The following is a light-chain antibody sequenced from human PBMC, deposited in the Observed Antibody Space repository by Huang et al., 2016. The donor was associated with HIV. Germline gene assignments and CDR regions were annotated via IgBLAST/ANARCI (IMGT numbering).Light chain of an antibody. Sequence: VMTQSPVTLSVSPGERATLFCRASESVGSNLAWFQLNPGQAPRLLIYDATTRASGLPGRFSGSGSGTVFTLTISSLQSEDSAVYFCQQYHIYWTFGQGTKVEFK. CDR1: ESVGSN. V-gene: IGKV3-15*01. J-gene: IGKJ1*01. CDR2: DAT. CDR3: QQYHIYWT.